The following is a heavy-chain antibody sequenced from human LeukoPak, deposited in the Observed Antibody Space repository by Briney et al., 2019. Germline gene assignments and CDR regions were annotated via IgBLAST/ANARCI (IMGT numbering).Heavy chain of an antibody. CDR1: GFTFSSYS. CDR3: ARLNSYGFYYFDY. J-gene: IGHJ4*02. V-gene: IGHV3-48*01. CDR2: ISSSSSTI. D-gene: IGHD5-18*01. Sequence: GGSLRLSCAASGFTFSSYSMNWVRQAPGKGLEWVSYISSSSSTIYYADSVKGRFTISRDNAKNSLNLQLNSLRAEDTAVYYCARLNSYGFYYFDYWGQGTLVTVSS.